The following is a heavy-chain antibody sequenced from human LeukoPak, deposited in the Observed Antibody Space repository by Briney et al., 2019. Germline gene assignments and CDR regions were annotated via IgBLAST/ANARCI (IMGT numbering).Heavy chain of an antibody. J-gene: IGHJ4*02. D-gene: IGHD3-10*01. CDR3: ARGSYGSSSDY. CDR2: IYYSGST. Sequence: SETLSLTCTVSGGSISSYYWSWIRQTPGKGLEWIEYIYYSGSTNYNPSLKSRATISVDTSKNQFSLKLSSVTAADTAVYYCARGSYGSSSDYWGQGTLVTVSS. V-gene: IGHV4-59*01. CDR1: GGSISSYY.